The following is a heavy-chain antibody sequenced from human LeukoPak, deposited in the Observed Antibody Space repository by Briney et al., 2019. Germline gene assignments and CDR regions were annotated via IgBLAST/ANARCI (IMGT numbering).Heavy chain of an antibody. Sequence: GGSLRLSCAASGFPFSSYSMTWVRQAPGKGLEWVANIKPDGTTKFYVDSVKGRFTISRDNALNSLYLQMNSLRAEDTAIYYCARSIPYGTTWYGRSDYWGQGTLVTVSS. D-gene: IGHD6-13*01. J-gene: IGHJ4*02. CDR1: GFPFSSYS. CDR3: ARSIPYGTTWYGRSDY. CDR2: IKPDGTTK. V-gene: IGHV3-7*03.